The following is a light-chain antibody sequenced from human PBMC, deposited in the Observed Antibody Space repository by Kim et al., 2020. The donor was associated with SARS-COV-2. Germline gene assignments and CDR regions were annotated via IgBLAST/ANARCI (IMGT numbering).Light chain of an antibody. CDR3: QHCDPSAPST. CDR2: RAS. CDR1: RGIKNW. V-gene: IGKV1-5*03. J-gene: IGKJ2*01. Sequence: SVGDRVTITWRASRGIKNWLAWDQQKPGKAPKLLIYRASSVESGGPSRFSGSQSGREFTLTISSLQPDDFATYYCQHCDPSAPSTFGPGTKLEIK.